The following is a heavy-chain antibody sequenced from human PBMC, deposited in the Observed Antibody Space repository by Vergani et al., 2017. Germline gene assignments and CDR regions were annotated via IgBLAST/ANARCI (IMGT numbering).Heavy chain of an antibody. CDR2: IIPIFGTA. V-gene: IGHV1-69*01. J-gene: IGHJ6*02. CDR1: GGTFKSNT. CDR3: ARVASGYYYYGMDV. D-gene: IGHD2-15*01. Sequence: QVQLVQSGAEVKKPGSSVKVSCKTSGGTFKSNTFSWVRQAPGQGLEWMGGIIPIFGTADYAQDFQGRLSITADESTSTVYMELSSLRSDDTAIYYCARVASGYYYYGMDVWGQGTTVTVSS.